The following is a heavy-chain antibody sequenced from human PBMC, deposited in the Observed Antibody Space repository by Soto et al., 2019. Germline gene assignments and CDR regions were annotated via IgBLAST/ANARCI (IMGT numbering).Heavy chain of an antibody. CDR2: ISYDGSNG. D-gene: IGHD3-22*01. V-gene: IGHV3-30*18. CDR3: AKGGYYDSSGYLGWLDY. CDR1: GFTFSSYG. J-gene: IGHJ4*02. Sequence: QVQLVESGGGVVQPGRSLRLSCAASGFTFSSYGIHWVRQAPGKGLEWVAVISYDGSNGYYADSVKGRSTISRDNSKNTLYLQMNSLRAEDTAVYYCAKGGYYDSSGYLGWLDYWGQGTLVTVSS.